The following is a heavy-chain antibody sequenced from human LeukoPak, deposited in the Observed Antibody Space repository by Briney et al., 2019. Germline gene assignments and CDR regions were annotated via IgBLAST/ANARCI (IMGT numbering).Heavy chain of an antibody. V-gene: IGHV3-23*01. D-gene: IGHD4-17*01. J-gene: IGHJ3*02. CDR2: ISGSGT. CDR3: ARDPNGDYIGAFDM. CDR1: GFTFSSYA. Sequence: GGSLRLSCAASGFTFSSYAMSWVRQAPERGLQWVSGISGSGTYYADFAKGRFTISRDNSKNTLYLQMNSLRAEDTATYYCARDPNGDYIGAFDMWGQGTMVTVS.